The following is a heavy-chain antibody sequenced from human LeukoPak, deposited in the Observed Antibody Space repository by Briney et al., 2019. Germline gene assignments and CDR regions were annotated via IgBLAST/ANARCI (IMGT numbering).Heavy chain of an antibody. V-gene: IGHV3-21*05. CDR2: ISSSSSAI. Sequence: GGSLRLSCAASGFTFSTYNMNWVRQAPGKGLEWVSYISSSSSAIYYADSVKGRFTISRDNAKNSLYLQMNSLRAEDTAVYYCAQEIDVGAAAGSFDYWGQGTLVTVSS. D-gene: IGHD6-13*01. CDR3: AQEIDVGAAAGSFDY. CDR1: GFTFSTYN. J-gene: IGHJ4*02.